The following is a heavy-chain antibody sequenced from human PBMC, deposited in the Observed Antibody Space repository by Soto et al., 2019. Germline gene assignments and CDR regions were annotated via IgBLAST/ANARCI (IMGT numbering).Heavy chain of an antibody. J-gene: IGHJ6*02. D-gene: IGHD3-22*01. CDR3: ARVPSQDYYDSSGSYGMDV. CDR2: IQSGGPT. CDR1: GFTVSSKY. V-gene: IGHV3-66*01. Sequence: GGSLRLSCAASGFTVSSKYMSWVRQAPGKGLEWVSLIQSGGPTYYADSVKGRFTISRDNAKNTLYLQMNSLRAEDTAVYYCARVPSQDYYDSSGSYGMDVWGQGTTVTVSS.